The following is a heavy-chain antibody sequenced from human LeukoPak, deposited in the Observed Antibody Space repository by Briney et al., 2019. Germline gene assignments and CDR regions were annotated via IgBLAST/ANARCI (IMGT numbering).Heavy chain of an antibody. J-gene: IGHJ3*02. CDR2: ISSSGSTI. D-gene: IGHD5-24*01. CDR3: ARGSSWLQSGGAFDI. Sequence: PGGSLRLSCAASGFTFSDYYMSWLRQAPGKGLEWVSYISSSGSTIYYTDSVKGRFTISRDNAKNSLYLQMNSLRAEDTAVYYCARGSSWLQSGGAFDIWGQGTMVTVSS. CDR1: GFTFSDYY. V-gene: IGHV3-11*04.